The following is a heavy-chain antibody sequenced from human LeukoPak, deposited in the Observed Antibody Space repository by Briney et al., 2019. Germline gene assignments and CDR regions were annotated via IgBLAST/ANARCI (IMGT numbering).Heavy chain of an antibody. CDR3: AIICFGELPFDY. D-gene: IGHD3-10*01. CDR2: INWNGGST. CDR1: GFTFSSYS. V-gene: IGHV3-20*04. J-gene: IGHJ4*02. Sequence: GGSLRLSCAASGFTFSSYSMSWVRQAPGKGLEWVSGINWNGGSTGYADSVKGRFTISRDNAKNSLYLQMNSLRAEDTALYYCAIICFGELPFDYWGQGTLVTVSS.